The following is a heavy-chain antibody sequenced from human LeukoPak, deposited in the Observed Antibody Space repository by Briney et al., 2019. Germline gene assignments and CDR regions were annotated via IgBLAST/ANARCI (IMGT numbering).Heavy chain of an antibody. V-gene: IGHV4-34*01. CDR1: GGSFSGYY. D-gene: IGHD1-7*01. Sequence: SETLSLTCAVYGGSFSGYYWSWIRQPPGKGLEWIGEINHSGSTNYNPSLKSRVTIPVDTSKNQFSLKMTSVPAADTVVYYCARGVNGTTQLFDYWGQGTLVTVSS. CDR2: INHSGST. J-gene: IGHJ4*02. CDR3: ARGVNGTTQLFDY.